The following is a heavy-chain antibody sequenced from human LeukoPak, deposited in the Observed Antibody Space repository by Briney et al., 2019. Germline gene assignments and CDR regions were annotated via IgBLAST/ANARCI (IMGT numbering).Heavy chain of an antibody. V-gene: IGHV5-10-1*01. J-gene: IGHJ4*02. CDR1: GYSFTNYW. CDR2: IDPRDSYT. Sequence: VESLTISCKASGYSFTNYWISWVRQMPGKGLDWMGRIDPRDSYTKYSPSFEGHVTISVDKSISSAFLQWNSLKASDSAMYYCATGASKVTTDFANYWGQGTQVAVSS. CDR3: ATGASKVTTDFANY. D-gene: IGHD4-17*01.